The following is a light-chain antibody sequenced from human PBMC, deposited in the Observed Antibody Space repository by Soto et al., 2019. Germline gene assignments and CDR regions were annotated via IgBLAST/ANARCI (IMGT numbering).Light chain of an antibody. V-gene: IGLV1-47*01. CDR2: RNN. CDR1: SSNIGSNY. J-gene: IGLJ3*02. Sequence: QLVLTQPPSASGTPGQRVTLSCSGSSSNIGSNYVYWYQQLPGTAPKPLIYRNNQRPSGVPDRFSGSKSGTSASLAISGLRSEDEAEYYCSAWDDSLSGWVFGGGTKVTVL. CDR3: SAWDDSLSGWV.